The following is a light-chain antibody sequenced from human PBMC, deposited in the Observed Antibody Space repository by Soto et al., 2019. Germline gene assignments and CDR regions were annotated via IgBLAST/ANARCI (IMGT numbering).Light chain of an antibody. CDR1: QSVSSNN. V-gene: IGKV3-20*01. CDR3: QQYDNSIT. CDR2: GAS. Sequence: EIVLTQSPGTLSLSSGETATLSCRASQSVSSNNLAWYHQKPGQTARLLIYGASSRATGIPDRFSGSGSGTDFTLTISRLEPEDFAVYYCQQYDNSITFGQGTRLEIE. J-gene: IGKJ5*01.